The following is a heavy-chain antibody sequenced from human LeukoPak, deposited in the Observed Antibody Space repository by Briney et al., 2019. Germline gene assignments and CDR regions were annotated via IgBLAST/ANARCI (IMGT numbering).Heavy chain of an antibody. CDR2: IIPIFGTV. J-gene: IGHJ4*02. V-gene: IGHV1-69*13. D-gene: IGHD2-15*01. Sequence: ASVKVSCKASGGTFSSYAISLVRQAPGQGLEWMGGIIPIFGTVNYAQKFQGRVTITADECTSTAYMELSSLRSEDTAVYYCARYCSGGSCPEGPYWGQGTLVTVSS. CDR3: ARYCSGGSCPEGPY. CDR1: GGTFSSYA.